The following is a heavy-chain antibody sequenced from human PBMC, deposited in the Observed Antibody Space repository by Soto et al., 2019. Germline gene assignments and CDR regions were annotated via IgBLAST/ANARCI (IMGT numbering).Heavy chain of an antibody. CDR3: ARDRKGYCSSTSCPHFDY. J-gene: IGHJ4*02. CDR2: ISAYNGNT. V-gene: IGHV1-18*01. CDR1: GYTFTSYG. D-gene: IGHD2-2*01. Sequence: QVQLVQSGAEVKKPGASVKVSCKASGYTFTSYGISWVRQAPGQGLEWMGWISAYNGNTNYAQKLQGRVTMTTDTSTSTAYMELRSMRSDDTAVYYCARDRKGYCSSTSCPHFDYWGQGTLVTVS.